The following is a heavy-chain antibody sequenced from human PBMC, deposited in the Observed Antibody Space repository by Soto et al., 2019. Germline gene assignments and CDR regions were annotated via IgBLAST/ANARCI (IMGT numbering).Heavy chain of an antibody. CDR1: GGSFSTYA. J-gene: IGHJ5*02. CDR3: ARGAECRGYRLKKFTWLDP. CDR2: IIPIFDSP. V-gene: IGHV1-69*06. Sequence: SVKVSCKASGGSFSTYAFSWVRQAPGHGLEWMGGIIPIFDSPYYAQNFQGRVTIAADRSTSTVYMELSSLTPEDTAVYYCARGAECRGYRLKKFTWLDPCGQGTLVTVSS. D-gene: IGHD5-18*01.